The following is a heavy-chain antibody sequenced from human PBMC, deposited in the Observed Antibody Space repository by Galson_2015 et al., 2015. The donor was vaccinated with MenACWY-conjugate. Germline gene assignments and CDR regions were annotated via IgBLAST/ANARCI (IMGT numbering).Heavy chain of an antibody. D-gene: IGHD3/OR15-3a*01. V-gene: IGHV3-30*18. Sequence: SLRLSCAASGFTFSDFGIHWIRQAPGKGLEWVAVISYDGNYKDYADSVKGRFTISRDNSKSTVYLQMNSLRAEDTAVYYCAKGEGLEPYYYYYYGMDVWGQGTTVAVSS. CDR1: GFTFSDFG. CDR3: AKGEGLEPYYYYYYGMDV. J-gene: IGHJ6*02. CDR2: ISYDGNYK.